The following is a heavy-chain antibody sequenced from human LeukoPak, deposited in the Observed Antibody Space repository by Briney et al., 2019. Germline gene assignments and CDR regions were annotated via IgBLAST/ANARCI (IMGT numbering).Heavy chain of an antibody. CDR1: GGTFSSYA. V-gene: IGHV1-69*13. Sequence: ASVKVSCKASGGTFSSYAISWVRQAPGQGLEWMGGIIPIFGTANYAQKFQGRVTITADESTSTAYTELSSLRSEDTAVYYCARVQIRRITISNWFDPWGQGTLVTVSS. J-gene: IGHJ5*02. CDR3: ARVQIRRITISNWFDP. D-gene: IGHD3-3*01. CDR2: IIPIFGTA.